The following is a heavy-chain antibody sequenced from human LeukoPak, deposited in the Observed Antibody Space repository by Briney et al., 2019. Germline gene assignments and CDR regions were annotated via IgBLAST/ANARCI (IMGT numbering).Heavy chain of an antibody. J-gene: IGHJ4*02. V-gene: IGHV3-48*03. CDR1: GFTFSSYE. CDR3: ARDAPTVGVDS. Sequence: GGSLRLSCAASGFTFSSYEMNWVRQAPGKGLEWVSYISSSGSTIYYADSVKGRFTISRDNAKNSLYLQMNSLRAEEDTALYYCARDAPTVGVDSWGQGTLVTVSS. CDR2: ISSSGSTI.